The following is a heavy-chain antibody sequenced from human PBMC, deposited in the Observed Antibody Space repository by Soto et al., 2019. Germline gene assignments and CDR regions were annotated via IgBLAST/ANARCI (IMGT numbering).Heavy chain of an antibody. V-gene: IGHV3-30*18. CDR1: GFNFNNYG. CDR2: ISYDGSNK. J-gene: IGHJ4*02. Sequence: QVQLVESGGGVVQPGRSLRLSCAASGFNFNNYGMHWVRQAPGKGLEWVAVISYDGSNKYYADSVKGRFTISRDNSKNAVYLQMNSLRAEDTAVYYCAKDNYEGSVSYWYLDNWGQGTLLTVCS. D-gene: IGHD3-10*01. CDR3: AKDNYEGSVSYWYLDN.